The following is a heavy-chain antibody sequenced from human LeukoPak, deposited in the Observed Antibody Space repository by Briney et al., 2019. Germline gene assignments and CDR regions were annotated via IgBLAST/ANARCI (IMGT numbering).Heavy chain of an antibody. CDR3: AKDRLGSFSMVRGELEP. D-gene: IGHD3-10*01. V-gene: IGHV3-11*01. Sequence: SGGSLRLSCAASGFTFSAYYMSWIRQAPGKGLEWVSYISSSGSTIYYADSVKGRFTISRDNAKNSLYLQMNSLRAEDTAVYYCAKDRLGSFSMVRGELEPWGQGTLVTVSS. J-gene: IGHJ5*02. CDR2: ISSSGSTI. CDR1: GFTFSAYY.